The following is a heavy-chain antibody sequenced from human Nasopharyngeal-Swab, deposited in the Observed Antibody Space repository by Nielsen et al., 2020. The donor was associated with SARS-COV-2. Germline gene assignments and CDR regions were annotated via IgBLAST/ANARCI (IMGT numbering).Heavy chain of an antibody. V-gene: IGHV1-18*01. Sequence: ASVKVSCKASGYTFTSYGIGWVRQAPGQGLEWMGWISAYNGNTNYAQKLQGRVTMTTDTSTSTAYMELRSLRSDDTAVYYCARVVVVAATNLIPYYYYGMDVWGQGTTVTVSS. CDR1: GYTFTSYG. D-gene: IGHD2-15*01. J-gene: IGHJ6*02. CDR2: ISAYNGNT. CDR3: ARVVVVAATNLIPYYYYGMDV.